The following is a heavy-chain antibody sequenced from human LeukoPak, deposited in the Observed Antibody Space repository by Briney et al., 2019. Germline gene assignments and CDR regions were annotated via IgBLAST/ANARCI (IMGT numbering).Heavy chain of an antibody. V-gene: IGHV3-48*03. J-gene: IGHJ4*02. CDR2: IGSSGTTR. CDR3: ALLAVASDFDY. Sequence: TGGSLRLSCAVSGFPFSIYEMNWVRQAPGKGLEWVSNIGSSGTTRYYADSVKGRFSISRDNAMNSLYLQMNSLRVEDTGVYYCALLAVASDFDYWGQGALVTVSS. CDR1: GFPFSIYE. D-gene: IGHD6-19*01.